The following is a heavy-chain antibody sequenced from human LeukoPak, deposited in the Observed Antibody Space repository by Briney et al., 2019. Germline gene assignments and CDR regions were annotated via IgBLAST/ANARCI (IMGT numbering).Heavy chain of an antibody. Sequence: GGSLRLSCAASGFTFSSYAMSWVRQAPGKGLEWVAVISYDGSNKYYADSVKGRFTISRDNSKNTLYLQMNRLRAEDTAVYYCATPDRVRYCSGGSCYREYYFDYWGQGTLVTVSS. CDR2: ISYDGSNK. CDR1: GFTFSSYA. CDR3: ATPDRVRYCSGGSCYREYYFDY. J-gene: IGHJ4*02. V-gene: IGHV3-30*03. D-gene: IGHD2-15*01.